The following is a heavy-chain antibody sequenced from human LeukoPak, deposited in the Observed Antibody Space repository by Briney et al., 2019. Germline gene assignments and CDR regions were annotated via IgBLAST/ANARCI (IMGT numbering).Heavy chain of an antibody. J-gene: IGHJ3*01. D-gene: IGHD3-16*01. V-gene: IGHV1-8*01. CDR3: ALRYHYDKRGHGSMIYAFDV. CDR1: GSTFTSYD. CDR2: MHHNSGNT. Sequence: ASVWVSCKASGSTFTSYDFNWVRQATGQGLEWMGWMHHNSGNTDYAQKFQGRVIMPRDSSTNTAYMALSSLRSEDTAIYYCALRYHYDKRGHGSMIYAFDVWGQGTMVTVSS.